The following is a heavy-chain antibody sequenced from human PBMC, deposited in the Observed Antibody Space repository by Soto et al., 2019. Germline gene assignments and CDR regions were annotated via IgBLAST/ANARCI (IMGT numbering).Heavy chain of an antibody. Sequence: GGSLRLSCAASGFTFSSYVMHWVRQAPGKGLEWVAVIWYDGSNKYYADSVKGRFTISRDNSKNTLYLQMNSLRAEDTAVYYCARESDYGAAPGGFELWGEGTMVTV. CDR2: IWYDGSNK. CDR1: GFTFSSYV. V-gene: IGHV3-33*01. J-gene: IGHJ3*01. CDR3: ARESDYGAAPGGFEL. D-gene: IGHD4-17*01.